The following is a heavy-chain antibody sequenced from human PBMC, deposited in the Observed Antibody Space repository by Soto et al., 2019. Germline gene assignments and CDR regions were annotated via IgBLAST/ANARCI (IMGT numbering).Heavy chain of an antibody. CDR1: GDSVSSNSAA. V-gene: IGHV6-1*01. Sequence: SQTLSLTCAISGDSVSSNSAAWNWIRQSPSRGLEWLGRTYYRSKWYNDYAVSVKSRITINPDTSKNQFSLQLNSVTPEDTAVYYCARAHYYDSSGITFNFDYWGQGTLVTVSS. CDR2: TYYRSKWYN. J-gene: IGHJ4*02. D-gene: IGHD3-22*01. CDR3: ARAHYYDSSGITFNFDY.